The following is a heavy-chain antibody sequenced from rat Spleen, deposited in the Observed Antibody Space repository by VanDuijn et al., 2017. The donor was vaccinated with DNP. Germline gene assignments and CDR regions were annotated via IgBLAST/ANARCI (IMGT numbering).Heavy chain of an antibody. V-gene: IGHV2S12*01. D-gene: IGHD1-6*01. Sequence: QVQLKESGPGLVQPSQTLSLTCTVSGFSLTRYHVHWVRQPPGKGLEWIAAISSGGDTHYNSALKSRLSISRDISESQVFLKVNSLQTEDTAIYFCSKDSYGYNFDYWGQGVMVTVSS. CDR3: SKDSYGYNFDY. CDR2: ISSGGDT. J-gene: IGHJ2*01. CDR1: GFSLTRYH.